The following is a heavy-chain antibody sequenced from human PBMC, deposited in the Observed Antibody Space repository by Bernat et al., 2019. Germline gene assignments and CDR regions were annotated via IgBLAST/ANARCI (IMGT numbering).Heavy chain of an antibody. J-gene: IGHJ4*02. Sequence: QVQLVESGGGVVQPGRSLRLSCAASGFTFSSYAMHWVRQAPGKGLEWVAVISYDGSNKYYVDSVKGRFTISRDNSKNTLYLQMNSLRAEDTAVYYCARDTFLGELLDYWGQGTLVTVSS. CDR1: GFTFSSYA. CDR3: ARDTFLGELLDY. D-gene: IGHD3-10*01. V-gene: IGHV3-30-3*01. CDR2: ISYDGSNK.